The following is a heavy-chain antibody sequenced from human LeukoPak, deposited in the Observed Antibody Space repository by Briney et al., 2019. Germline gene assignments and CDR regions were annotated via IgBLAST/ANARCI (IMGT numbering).Heavy chain of an antibody. V-gene: IGHV3-48*01. CDR1: EFTFSSYR. CDR3: ARSYSSCITRDFGAFDI. D-gene: IGHD1-14*01. J-gene: IGHJ3*02. CDR2: INSSSSTI. Sequence: GALRFSCADSEFTFSSYRMNWVRQAPGKGLKLLYYINSSSSTIYYADSVKGRFTISRDNAKNSLYLQMNSLRAEDTAVYYCARSYSSCITRDFGAFDIWGQGTMVTVSS.